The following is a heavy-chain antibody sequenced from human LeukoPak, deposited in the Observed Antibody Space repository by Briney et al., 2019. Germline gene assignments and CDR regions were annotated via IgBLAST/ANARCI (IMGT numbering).Heavy chain of an antibody. CDR2: INHSGST. CDR1: GGSFSGCY. CDR3: ARVRY. J-gene: IGHJ4*02. V-gene: IGHV4-34*01. Sequence: SETLSLTCAVYGGSFSGCYWSWIRQPPGKGLEWIGEINHSGSTNYNPSLKSRVTISVDTSKNQFSLKLSSVTAADTAVYYCARVRYWGQGTLVTVSS.